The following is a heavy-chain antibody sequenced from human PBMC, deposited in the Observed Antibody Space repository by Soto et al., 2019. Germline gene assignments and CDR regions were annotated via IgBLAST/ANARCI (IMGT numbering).Heavy chain of an antibody. V-gene: IGHV1-69*08. J-gene: IGHJ6*02. CDR1: GTIFSSYT. CDR2: IIPILGET. CDR3: ARGSGVRMDD. Sequence: QVQLVQSGAEVKKPGSSVRVSCKASGTIFSSYTISWVRQAPGQGLEWMGRIIPILGETNSAQKFQGRVTLTADKSTKTTYMQLNSLRLEDTAVYYCARGSGVRMDDWGQGTMVTGSS.